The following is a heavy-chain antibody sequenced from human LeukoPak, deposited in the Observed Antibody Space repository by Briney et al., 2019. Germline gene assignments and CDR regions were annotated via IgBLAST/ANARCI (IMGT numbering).Heavy chain of an antibody. D-gene: IGHD2-2*02. CDR2: ILPIFGKA. J-gene: IGHJ4*02. V-gene: IGHV1-69*13. CDR3: ARDATYQLLYAYY. CDR1: GGTFSRYA. Sequence: SVKVSCKASGGTFSRYAISWVRQAPGQGRGWMGGILPIFGKANYAQKCQGRVTITADESTSTAYMELSSLRSEDTAVYYCARDATYQLLYAYYWGQGTLVTVSS.